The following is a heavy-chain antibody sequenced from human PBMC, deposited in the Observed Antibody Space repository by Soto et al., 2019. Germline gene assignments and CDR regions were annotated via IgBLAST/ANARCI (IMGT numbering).Heavy chain of an antibody. J-gene: IGHJ4*02. V-gene: IGHV3-23*01. CDR2: ISARGESL. D-gene: IGHD5-12*01. Sequence: EVQLLESGGGLVQPGGSLRLSCAASGFSFSSYAMVWVRQAPGKGLEWVSVISARGESLYFADSVKGRFTISRDNSKNVLSLEMNSLRAEDTATYFCEKGSIEYSASVDNWGQGTLVVVSS. CDR3: EKGSIEYSASVDN. CDR1: GFSFSSYA.